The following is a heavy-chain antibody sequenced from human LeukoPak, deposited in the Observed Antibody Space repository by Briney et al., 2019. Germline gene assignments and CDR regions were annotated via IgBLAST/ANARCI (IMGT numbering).Heavy chain of an antibody. CDR2: IKQDGSEK. Sequence: GGSLRLACAASGFTFSDYWMSWVRQAPGKGLEWVANIKQDGSEKHYVDSVKGRFTISRDNAKNSLYLQMNSLRAEDTAVYYCARDLYGDYSPFDYWGQGTLVTVSS. V-gene: IGHV3-7*04. D-gene: IGHD4-17*01. CDR1: GFTFSDYW. CDR3: ARDLYGDYSPFDY. J-gene: IGHJ4*02.